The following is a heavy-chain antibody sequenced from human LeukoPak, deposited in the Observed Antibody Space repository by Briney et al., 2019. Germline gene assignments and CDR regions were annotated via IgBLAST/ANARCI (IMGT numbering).Heavy chain of an antibody. CDR3: ARDVLTYGSGRYDAFDI. CDR2: VFYGGST. Sequence: SETLSLTCAVSGYSISSGIYYWGWIRQPPGKGLEWIGSVFYGGSTYYNPSHKSRVTISVDTSKNQFSLKLSSVTAADTAVYYCARDVLTYGSGRYDAFDIWGQGTMVTVSS. V-gene: IGHV4-39*07. J-gene: IGHJ3*02. CDR1: GYSISSGIYY. D-gene: IGHD3-10*01.